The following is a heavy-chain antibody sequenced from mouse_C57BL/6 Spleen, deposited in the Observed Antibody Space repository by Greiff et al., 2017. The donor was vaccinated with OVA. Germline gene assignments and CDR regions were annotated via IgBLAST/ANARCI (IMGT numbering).Heavy chain of an antibody. D-gene: IGHD2-5*01. CDR1: GYTFTSYW. J-gene: IGHJ4*01. CDR3: AAYYSNYGAMDD. V-gene: IGHV1-52*01. CDR2: IDPSDSET. Sequence: QVQLQQPGAELVRPGSSVKLSCKASGYTFTSYWMHWVKQRPIQGLEWIGNIDPSDSETHYNQKFKDKATLTVDKSSSTAYMQLSSLTSEDSAVDYCAAYYSNYGAMDDWGQGTSVTVSS.